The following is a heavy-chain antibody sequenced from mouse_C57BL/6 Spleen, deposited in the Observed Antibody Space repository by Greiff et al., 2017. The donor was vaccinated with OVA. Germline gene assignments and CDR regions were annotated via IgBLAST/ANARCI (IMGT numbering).Heavy chain of an antibody. J-gene: IGHJ4*01. CDR1: GYNIKDYY. V-gene: IGHV14-1*01. CDR2: IDPEDGGT. CDR3: THHFHGRAMDY. D-gene: IGHD1-1*01. Sequence: VQLQQSGAELVRPGASVKLSCTASGYNIKDYYMHWVKQRPEHGLEWIGSIDPEDGGTAYAPKFQGKATLTAATSSNTAYLPLSSLTSEDTAVYYCTHHFHGRAMDYWGKGTSVTVSS.